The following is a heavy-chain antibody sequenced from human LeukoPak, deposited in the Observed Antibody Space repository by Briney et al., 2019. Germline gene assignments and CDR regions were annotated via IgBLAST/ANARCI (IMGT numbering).Heavy chain of an antibody. J-gene: IGHJ4*02. D-gene: IGHD4-23*01. CDR1: GASISSYY. CDR3: ARHTSYGGNSAFGY. Sequence: SETLSLTCSVSGASISSYYWSWIRQPAGKGLEWIGRIYTSGSTNYNPSLKSRVTMSVDTSKNQFSLKLSSVTVADTAVYYCARHTSYGGNSAFGYWGQGTLVTVSS. CDR2: IYTSGST. V-gene: IGHV4-4*07.